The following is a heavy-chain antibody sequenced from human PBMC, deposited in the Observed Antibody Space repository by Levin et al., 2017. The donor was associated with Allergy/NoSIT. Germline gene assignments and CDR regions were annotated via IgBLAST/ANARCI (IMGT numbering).Heavy chain of an antibody. Sequence: SQTLSLTCAVYGGSFSGYYWSWIRQPPGKGLEWIGEINHSGSTNYNPSLKSRVTISVDTSKNQFSLKLSSVTAADTAVYYCARVAYYDSRVVDYWGQGTLVTVSS. J-gene: IGHJ4*02. CDR3: ARVAYYDSRVVDY. D-gene: IGHD3-22*01. V-gene: IGHV4-34*01. CDR1: GGSFSGYY. CDR2: INHSGST.